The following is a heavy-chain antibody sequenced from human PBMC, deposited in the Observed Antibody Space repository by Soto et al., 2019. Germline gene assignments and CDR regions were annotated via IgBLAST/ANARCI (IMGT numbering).Heavy chain of an antibody. J-gene: IGHJ4*02. CDR3: ASSLMTMVPEAD. CDR2: IYYSGST. CDR1: GGSISSSSYY. V-gene: IGHV4-39*01. D-gene: IGHD3-10*01. Sequence: QLQLQESGPGLVKPSETLSLTCTVSGGSISSSSYYWGWIRQPPGKGLEWIGSIYYSGSTYYNPSLKSRVTISVDTSKNRFSLKRSSVTAADTAVYYCASSLMTMVPEADWGQGTLVTVSS.